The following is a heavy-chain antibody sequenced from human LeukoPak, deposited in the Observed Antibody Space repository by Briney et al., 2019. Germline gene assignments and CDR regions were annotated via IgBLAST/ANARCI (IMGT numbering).Heavy chain of an antibody. CDR3: VYYDSSGYYYGRLRY. V-gene: IGHV3-23*01. CDR2: IGAGGDIT. D-gene: IGHD3-22*01. J-gene: IGHJ4*02. Sequence: ETLSLTCTVSGGSISSSSYYWGWIRQPPGRGLEWVSAIGAGGDITYYADSVKGRFTIFRDNSKNTLYLQLNSLRIEDTAIYYCVYYDSSGYYYGRLRYWGQGTLVTVSS. CDR1: GGSISSSSYY.